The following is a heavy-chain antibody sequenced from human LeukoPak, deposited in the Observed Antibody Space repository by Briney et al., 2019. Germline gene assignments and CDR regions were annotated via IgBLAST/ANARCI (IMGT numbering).Heavy chain of an antibody. V-gene: IGHV3-9*01. CDR2: ISWNSGSI. Sequence: GGSLRLSCAASGFTFDDYAMHWVRQAPGKGLEWVSGISWNSGSIGYADSVKGRFTISRDNAKNSLYLQMNSLRAEDTALYYCAKEQQQLGNWFDPWGQGTLVTVSS. CDR3: AKEQQQLGNWFDP. CDR1: GFTFDDYA. J-gene: IGHJ5*02. D-gene: IGHD6-13*01.